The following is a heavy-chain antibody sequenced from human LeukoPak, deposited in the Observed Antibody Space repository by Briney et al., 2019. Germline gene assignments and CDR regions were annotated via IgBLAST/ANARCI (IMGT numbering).Heavy chain of an antibody. Sequence: GRSLRLSCAASGFTFSSYGMHWVRQAPGKGLEWVAVIWYDGSNKYYADSVKGRFTISRDNSMNTLFLEMSSLRAEDTAVYYCAKTFYYDSSGYYKPFDYWGQGTLVTVSS. CDR3: AKTFYYDSSGYYKPFDY. CDR1: GFTFSSYG. D-gene: IGHD3-22*01. CDR2: IWYDGSNK. V-gene: IGHV3-33*06. J-gene: IGHJ4*02.